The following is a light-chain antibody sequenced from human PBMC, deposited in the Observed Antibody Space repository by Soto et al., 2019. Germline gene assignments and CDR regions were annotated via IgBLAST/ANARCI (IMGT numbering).Light chain of an antibody. V-gene: IGLV2-14*03. CDR2: AVS. CDR1: SSDIGSYNH. CDR3: ISYTDRQSDL. Sequence: QSALTQPAAVSGSRGQSITISCSGTSSDIGSYNHVAWYQQFPGKSPKLMIYAVSDWPPGVSDRFSGSKSGITASLTISGLQTEAAADYYCISYTDRQSDLFGTGTKVTVL. J-gene: IGLJ1*01.